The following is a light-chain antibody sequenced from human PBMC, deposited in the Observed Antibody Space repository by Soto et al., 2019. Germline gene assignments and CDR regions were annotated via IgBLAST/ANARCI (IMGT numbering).Light chain of an antibody. CDR3: SSYRSSNTVV. CDR2: DVS. Sequence: QSALTQPASVSGSPGQSITISCTGTSSDVGGYNYVTWYQQHPGNAPKLMIYDVSNRPSGVPNRFSGSKSGNTASLTISGLQAEDVADYYCSSYRSSNTVVFGGGTKLTVL. V-gene: IGLV2-14*01. J-gene: IGLJ2*01. CDR1: SSDVGGYNY.